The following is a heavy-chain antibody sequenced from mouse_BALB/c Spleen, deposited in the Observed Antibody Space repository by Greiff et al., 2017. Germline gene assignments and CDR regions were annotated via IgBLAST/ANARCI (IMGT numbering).Heavy chain of an antibody. CDR3: ARDAITTWFAY. CDR2: IYPGSGST. D-gene: IGHD2-4*01. CDR1: GNNFTSYW. V-gene: IGHV1-55*01. J-gene: IGHJ3*01. Sequence: VQLQQPGAELVKPGTSVKLSCKASGNNFTSYWINWVKLRPGQGLEWIGDIYPGSGSTNYNEKFKSKATLTVDTSSSTAYMQLSSLASEDSALYYCARDAITTWFAYWGQGTLVTVSA.